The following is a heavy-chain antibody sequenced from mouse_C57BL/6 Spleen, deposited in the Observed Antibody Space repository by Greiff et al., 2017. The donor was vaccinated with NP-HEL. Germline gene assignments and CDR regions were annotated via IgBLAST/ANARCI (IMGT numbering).Heavy chain of an antibody. D-gene: IGHD1-1*01. Sequence: QVQLQQPGAELVRPGSSVKLSCKASGYTFTSYWMHWVKQRPIQGLEWIGNIDPSDSETHYNQKFKDKATLTVDKSSSTAYMQLSSLTSEDSAVYYCARGDYYGRSSYWYFDVWGTGTTVTVSS. CDR1: GYTFTSYW. CDR2: IDPSDSET. J-gene: IGHJ1*03. V-gene: IGHV1-52*01. CDR3: ARGDYYGRSSYWYFDV.